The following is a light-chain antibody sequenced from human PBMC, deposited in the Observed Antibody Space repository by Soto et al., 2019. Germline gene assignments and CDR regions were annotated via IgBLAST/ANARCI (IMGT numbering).Light chain of an antibody. V-gene: IGLV2-14*01. Sequence: QSALTQPASVSGSPGQSITISCTGTSSDGGDYKDVSWYQQHPGKAPRLMIYEVTYRFSGSKSGNTASLTISGLQAEDEADYYCSSYTTDTTVFGTGTKLTVL. CDR3: SSYTTDTTV. CDR2: EV. J-gene: IGLJ1*01. CDR1: SSDGGDYKD.